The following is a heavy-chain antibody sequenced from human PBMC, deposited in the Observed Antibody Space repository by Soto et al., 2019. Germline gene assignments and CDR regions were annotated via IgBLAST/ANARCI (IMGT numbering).Heavy chain of an antibody. CDR3: ARGPPHTMVRGPSHYGMDV. Sequence: PSGTTCLPSTVSGGAISIVGYDGSWIRQPPGNGLEWIGYIYYSGSTYYNPSLKSRVTISVDTSKNQFSLKLSSVTAADTAVYYCARGPPHTMVRGPSHYGMDVWGQGTTVTVSS. CDR1: GGAISIVGYD. CDR2: IYYSGST. V-gene: IGHV4-31*03. D-gene: IGHD3-10*01. J-gene: IGHJ6*02.